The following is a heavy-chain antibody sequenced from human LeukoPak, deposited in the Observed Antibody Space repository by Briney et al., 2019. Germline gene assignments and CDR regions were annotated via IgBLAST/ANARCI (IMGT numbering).Heavy chain of an antibody. V-gene: IGHV4-59*01. CDR3: ARDYSSSWYEFWFDP. Sequence: SETLSPTCSVSGGPISSYYWSWIRQPPGKGLEWIGYIYDSGSTNYNPSLKSRVTISADTSKNQFSLKLSSVTAADTAVYYCARDYSSSWYEFWFDPWGQGTLVTVSS. CDR2: IYDSGST. CDR1: GGPISSYY. J-gene: IGHJ5*02. D-gene: IGHD6-13*01.